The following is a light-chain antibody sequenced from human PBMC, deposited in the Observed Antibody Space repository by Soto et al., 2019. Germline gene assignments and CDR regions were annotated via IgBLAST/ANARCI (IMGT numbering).Light chain of an antibody. V-gene: IGKV3-11*01. J-gene: IGKJ5*01. CDR3: QQRSNWIT. Sequence: EVVMTQSPATLSVSPGERATLSCRASQSVSSNLAWYQQKPGQAPRLLIYDASNRAPGIPARFSGSGSGTDFTLTISSLEPEDFAVYYCQQRSNWITFGQGTRLEIK. CDR1: QSVSSN. CDR2: DAS.